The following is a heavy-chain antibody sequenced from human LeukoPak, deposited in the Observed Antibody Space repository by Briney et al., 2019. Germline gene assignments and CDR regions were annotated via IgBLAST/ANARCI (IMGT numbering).Heavy chain of an antibody. Sequence: GGSLRLSCAASGFTFSSYGMHWVRQAPGKGLEWVAVIWYNGSNKYYADSVKGRFTISRDNSKNTLYLQMNSLRAEDTAVYYCASWLVVRGVPYGMDVWGQGTTVTVSS. CDR3: ASWLVVRGVPYGMDV. J-gene: IGHJ6*02. CDR2: IWYNGSNK. D-gene: IGHD3-10*01. V-gene: IGHV3-33*01. CDR1: GFTFSSYG.